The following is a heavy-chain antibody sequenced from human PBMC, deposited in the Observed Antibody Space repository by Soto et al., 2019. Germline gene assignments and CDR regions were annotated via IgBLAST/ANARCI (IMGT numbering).Heavy chain of an antibody. D-gene: IGHD2-21*02. CDR2: IYCDDDK. Sequence: QITLKESGPTLVRPTQTLTLTCTFSGFSLTTSGVGVGWIRQPPGKALEWLALIYCDDDKPYSTSLKSRLTITKDTSKNQVVLTMTNMDPVDTATYYCAHSRCGGDCLQSYSSHYYYGMDVWGQGTTVTVSS. J-gene: IGHJ6*02. V-gene: IGHV2-5*02. CDR1: GFSLTTSGVG. CDR3: AHSRCGGDCLQSYSSHYYYGMDV.